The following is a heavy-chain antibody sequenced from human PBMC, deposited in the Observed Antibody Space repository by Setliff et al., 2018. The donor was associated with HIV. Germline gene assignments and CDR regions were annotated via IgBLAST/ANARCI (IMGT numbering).Heavy chain of an antibody. CDR3: IRRRRAPGAADLESY. Sequence: GESLKISCKGSGYNFARYWIGWVRQMPGKGLEWMGSIFPGDSDTRYSPSFEDQVTISADRSINTAFLQWSSLEASDTAMYYCIRRRRAPGAADLESYWGQGTLVTVSS. CDR1: GYNFARYW. D-gene: IGHD7-27*01. V-gene: IGHV5-51*01. J-gene: IGHJ4*02. CDR2: IFPGDSDT.